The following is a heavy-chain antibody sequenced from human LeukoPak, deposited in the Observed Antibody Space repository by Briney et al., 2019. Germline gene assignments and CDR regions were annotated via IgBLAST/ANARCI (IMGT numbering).Heavy chain of an antibody. V-gene: IGHV3-21*01. CDR3: ARARAVAGPFDY. J-gene: IGHJ4*02. Sequence: GGFLRLSCAASGFTFSSYSMNWVRQAPGKGLEWVSSISSSSSYIYYADSVKGRFTISRDNAKNSLYLQMNSLRAEDTAVYYCARARAVAGPFDYWGQGTLVTVSS. CDR2: ISSSSSYI. D-gene: IGHD6-19*01. CDR1: GFTFSSYS.